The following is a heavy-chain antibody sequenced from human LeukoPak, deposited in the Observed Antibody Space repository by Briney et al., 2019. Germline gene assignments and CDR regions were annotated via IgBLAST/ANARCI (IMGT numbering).Heavy chain of an antibody. CDR2: ISYSGSTL. V-gene: IGHV3-11*04. D-gene: IGHD6-19*01. Sequence: PGGSLRLSCAASGFTFSDYYMSWIRQAPGKGLEWVSYISYSGSTLYYADSVKGRFTMSRVNAKNSVYLQMNSLRAEDTAFYYCTRDAASVPGKNFWGQGTLVTVSS. CDR1: GFTFSDYY. J-gene: IGHJ4*02. CDR3: TRDAASVPGKNF.